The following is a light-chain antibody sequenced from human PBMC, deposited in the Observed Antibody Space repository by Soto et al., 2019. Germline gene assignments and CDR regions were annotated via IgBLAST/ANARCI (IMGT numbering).Light chain of an antibody. CDR3: SSYAGTAYV. V-gene: IGLV2-8*01. Sequence: QSVMTQPPSVSAAPGQKVTISCSGSSSNIGGNSVSWYQQLPGTAPKLMIYEVTKRPSGVPDRFSGSKSGNTASLTVSGLQAEDEADYYCSSYAGTAYVFGTGTKVTVL. CDR1: SSNIGGNS. J-gene: IGLJ1*01. CDR2: EVT.